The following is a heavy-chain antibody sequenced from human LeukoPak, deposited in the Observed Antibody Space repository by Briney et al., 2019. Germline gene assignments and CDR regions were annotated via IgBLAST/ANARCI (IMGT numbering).Heavy chain of an antibody. Sequence: GGSLRLSCAASGFTFSSYWMSWVRQAPGKGLEWVANIKQDGSDKNYVDSVKGRFTISRGNADDSLYLHMNSLRAEDTAVYYCARDAAYGYDRFDYWGQGTQVTVSS. J-gene: IGHJ4*02. D-gene: IGHD5-18*01. CDR1: GFTFSSYW. V-gene: IGHV3-7*01. CDR3: ARDAAYGYDRFDY. CDR2: IKQDGSDK.